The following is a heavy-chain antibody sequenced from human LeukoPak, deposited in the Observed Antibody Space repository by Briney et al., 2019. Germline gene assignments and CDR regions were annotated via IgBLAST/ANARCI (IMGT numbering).Heavy chain of an antibody. J-gene: IGHJ3*02. CDR3: AKETGIAVAGMSHDAFDI. D-gene: IGHD6-19*01. CDR1: GFTFDDYA. Sequence: GGSLRLSCAASGFTFDDYAMHWVRQAPGKGLEWVSGISWNSGSIGYTDSVKGRFTISRDNAKNSLYLQMNSLRAEDTALYYCAKETGIAVAGMSHDAFDIWGQGTMVTVSS. CDR2: ISWNSGSI. V-gene: IGHV3-9*01.